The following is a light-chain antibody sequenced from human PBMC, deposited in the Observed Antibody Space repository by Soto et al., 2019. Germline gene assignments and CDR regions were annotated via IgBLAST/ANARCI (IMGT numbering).Light chain of an antibody. J-gene: IGLJ3*02. CDR1: SSNIGSGYN. CDR2: GNS. CDR3: QSYDSGLGGSV. V-gene: IGLV1-40*01. Sequence: QSVLTQPPSVSGAPGQRVTLSCTGSSSNIGSGYNVHGYQQLPGTAPKLLIYGNSNRPSGVPDRFSGSKSGTSASLAITGLQAEDEADYYCQSYDSGLGGSVFGGGTKVTVL.